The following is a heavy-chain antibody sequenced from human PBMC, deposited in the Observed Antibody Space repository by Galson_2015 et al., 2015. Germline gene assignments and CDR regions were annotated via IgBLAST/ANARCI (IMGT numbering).Heavy chain of an antibody. CDR3: ARAFYGSGSHYGDY. CDR1: RYSFATHW. V-gene: IGHV5-51*01. D-gene: IGHD3-10*01. J-gene: IGHJ4*02. Sequence: QSGAEVKKSGEFLTISCKGSRYSFATHWIAWVRQMPGKGLEWMGVIYPGDSDTKYSPSFQGQVTISVDKSISTAYLQWSSLKASDTAMYYCARAFYGSGSHYGDYWGQGTLVTVSS. CDR2: IYPGDSDT.